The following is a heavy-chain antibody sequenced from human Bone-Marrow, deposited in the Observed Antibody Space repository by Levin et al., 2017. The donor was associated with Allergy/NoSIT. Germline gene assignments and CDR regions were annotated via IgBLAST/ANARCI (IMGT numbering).Heavy chain of an antibody. CDR1: GVSISDSHW. V-gene: IGHV4-4*01. CDR3: ARDPSDYCSSTSCSGVSGAFDI. Sequence: PGGSLRLSCIVSGVSISDSHWWTWVRQPPGKGLEWIGEIYHSGTTNYNPSLKGRVTISIDKSKNHFSLNLSSVTAADTAVYFCARDPSDYCSSTSCSGVSGAFDIWGRGSMVAVSS. J-gene: IGHJ3*02. CDR2: IYHSGTT. D-gene: IGHD2-2*01.